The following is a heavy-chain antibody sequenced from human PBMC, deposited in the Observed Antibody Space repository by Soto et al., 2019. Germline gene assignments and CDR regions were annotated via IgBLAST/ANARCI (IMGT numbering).Heavy chain of an antibody. V-gene: IGHV2-5*01. CDR2: IYWNDDK. CDR3: AKSGSSGWYGWFDP. D-gene: IGHD6-19*01. CDR1: GFSRRTSGVG. Sequence: SGPTLVNPTQTLTLTCIFSGFSRRTSGVGVVWILEAAGKALEWLGFIYWNDDKRYSPSLKSRLTITKDTSKNQVVLTMTNMDPVDTATYYCAKSGSSGWYGWFDPWGQGTLVTVSS. J-gene: IGHJ5*02.